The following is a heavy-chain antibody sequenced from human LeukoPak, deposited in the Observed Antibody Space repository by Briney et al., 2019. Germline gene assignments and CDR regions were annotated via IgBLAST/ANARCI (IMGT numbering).Heavy chain of an antibody. CDR3: ARPPTGLQNAFDI. D-gene: IGHD1-1*01. CDR2: IYYSGST. Sequence: SETLSLTCTVSRGSISSYYWSWIRQPPGKGLEWIGYIYYSGSTNYNPSLKSRVTISVDTSKNQFSLKLSSVTAADTAVYYCARPPTGLQNAFDIWGQGTMVTVSS. V-gene: IGHV4-59*01. CDR1: RGSISSYY. J-gene: IGHJ3*02.